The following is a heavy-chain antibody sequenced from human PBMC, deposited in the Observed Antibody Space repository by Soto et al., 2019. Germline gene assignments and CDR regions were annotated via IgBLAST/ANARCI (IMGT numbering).Heavy chain of an antibody. V-gene: IGHV1-69*01. CDR1: GGTSSTYA. J-gene: IGHJ4*02. D-gene: IGHD2-15*01. Sequence: QVQLVQSGAEVKKPGSSVKVSCKASGGTSSTYAISWVRQAPGQGLEWMGGIIPLFGTSTYAQKFQDRVTIPADESTSTAYMELSRLRSEDTAVYYCARGGGKRDGRKWSPFDYWGQGTLVTVSS. CDR2: IIPLFGTS. CDR3: ARGGGKRDGRKWSPFDY.